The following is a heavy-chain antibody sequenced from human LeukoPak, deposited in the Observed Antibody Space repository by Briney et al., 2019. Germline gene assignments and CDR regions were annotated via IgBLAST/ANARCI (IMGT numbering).Heavy chain of an antibody. CDR1: NSSISSYY. V-gene: IGHV4-4*07. J-gene: IGHJ6*03. CDR3: ARETYNWNYGGGYYYYYMDV. D-gene: IGHD1-7*01. CDR2: IYTSGST. Sequence: SETLSLTCTVSNSSISSYYWIWIRQPAGKGLEWIGRIYTSGSTNYNPSLKSRVTMSLDTSKNQFSLKLSSVTAADTAVYYCARETYNWNYGGGYYYYYMDVWGKGTTVTVSS.